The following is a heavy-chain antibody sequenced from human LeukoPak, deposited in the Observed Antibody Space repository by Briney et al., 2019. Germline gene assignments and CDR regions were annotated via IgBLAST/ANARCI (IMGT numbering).Heavy chain of an antibody. V-gene: IGHV1-46*01. CDR1: GYTFTSYY. J-gene: IGHJ4*02. D-gene: IGHD2-2*01. CDR3: ARDTNRGSCSSTSCPNYFDY. CDR2: INPSGGST. Sequence: GASVKVSCKASGYTFTSYYMHWVRQAPGQGLEWMGIINPSGGSTSYAQKFQGRVTMTRDTSLSTAYMELSRLESDDTAVYYCARDTNRGSCSSTSCPNYFDYWGQGTLVTVSS.